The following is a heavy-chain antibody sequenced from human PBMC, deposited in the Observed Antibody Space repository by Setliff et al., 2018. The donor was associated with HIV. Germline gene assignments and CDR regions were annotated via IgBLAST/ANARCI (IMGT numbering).Heavy chain of an antibody. CDR2: INPSGAGT. J-gene: IGHJ4*02. V-gene: IGHV1-46*01. CDR3: AADRDLWFGELVT. Sequence: GASVKVSCKPSGYIFSNYYLHWVRQGPGQGLEWMGLINPSGAGTSYAQKFEGRVTMTRDTSTDTVYMELSSLKSDDTAVYYCAADRDLWFGELVTWAQGTLVTVSS. CDR1: GYIFSNYY. D-gene: IGHD3-10*01.